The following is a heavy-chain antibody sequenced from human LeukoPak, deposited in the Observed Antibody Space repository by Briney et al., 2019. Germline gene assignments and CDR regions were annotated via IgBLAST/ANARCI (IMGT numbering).Heavy chain of an antibody. Sequence: GGSLRLSCAASGFTFSRYAMSWVRQAPGKGLEWVSAISGSDGSTYYADSVKGRFTISRDNSKNTLYLQMNSLRAEDTAVYYCAKLLYYYDSSQSYWGQGTLVTVSS. CDR2: ISGSDGST. CDR3: AKLLYYYDSSQSY. D-gene: IGHD3-22*01. V-gene: IGHV3-23*01. CDR1: GFTFSRYA. J-gene: IGHJ4*02.